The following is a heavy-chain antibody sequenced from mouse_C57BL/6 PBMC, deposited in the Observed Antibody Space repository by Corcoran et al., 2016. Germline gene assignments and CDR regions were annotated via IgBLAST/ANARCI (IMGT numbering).Heavy chain of an antibody. V-gene: IGHV1-26*01. D-gene: IGHD1-1*01. CDR3: ARDYYGRESHWYFDV. CDR2: INPNNGGT. Sequence: EVQLQQSGPELVKPGASVKISCKASGYTFTDYYMNWVKQSHGKSLEWIGDINPNNGGTSYNQKFKGKATLTVDKSSSTAYMELRSLTSEHSAVYYCARDYYGRESHWYFDVWGTGTTVTVSS. CDR1: GYTFTDYY. J-gene: IGHJ1*03.